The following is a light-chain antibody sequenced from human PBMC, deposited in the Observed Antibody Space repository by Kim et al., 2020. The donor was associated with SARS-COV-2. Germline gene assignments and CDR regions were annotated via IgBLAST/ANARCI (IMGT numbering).Light chain of an antibody. CDR1: QGISND. J-gene: IGKJ2*01. V-gene: IGKV1-17*03. Sequence: SASVGDRLTITCRATQGISNDLACFQQKPGTVPKRLIDDASSLQSGVPSRFSGSGSGTEFTLTISSLQPEDFATYYCLQHNNYPYTFGQGTKLEI. CDR3: LQHNNYPYT. CDR2: DAS.